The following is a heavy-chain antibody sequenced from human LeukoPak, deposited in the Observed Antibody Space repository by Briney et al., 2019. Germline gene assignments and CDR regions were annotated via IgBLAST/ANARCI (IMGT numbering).Heavy chain of an antibody. CDR3: ARSHCSGGSCYSSPMDV. CDR1: GGSISSGGYY. J-gene: IGHJ6*02. V-gene: IGHV4-31*03. D-gene: IGHD2-15*01. Sequence: SETLSLTCTVSGGSISSGGYYWSWIRQRPGKGLEWIGYIYYSGSTYYNPSLKSRVTISVDTSKNQFSLKLSSVTAADTAVYYCARSHCSGGSCYSSPMDVWGQGTTVTVSS. CDR2: IYYSGST.